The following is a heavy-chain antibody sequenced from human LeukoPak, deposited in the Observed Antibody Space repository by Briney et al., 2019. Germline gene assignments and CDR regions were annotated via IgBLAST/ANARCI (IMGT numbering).Heavy chain of an antibody. CDR1: GFTVGTNS. CDR2: IYSDNT. Sequence: GGSLRLSCTDSGFTVGTNSMSWVRQAPGKGLEWVSFIYSDNTHYSDSVKGRFTISRDNAKNSLYLQMNSLRAEDTAVYYCARAGRAVVTAGYYYMDVWGKGTTVTVSS. V-gene: IGHV3-66*01. D-gene: IGHD2-21*02. J-gene: IGHJ6*03. CDR3: ARAGRAVVTAGYYYMDV.